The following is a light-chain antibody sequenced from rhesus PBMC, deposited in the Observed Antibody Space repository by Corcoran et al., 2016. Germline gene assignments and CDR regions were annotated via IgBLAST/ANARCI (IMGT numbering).Light chain of an antibody. J-gene: IGKJ1*01. CDR3: MQSTKDRT. CDR2: KGT. V-gene: IGKV2S2*01. CDR1: QSLLHSNGNTY. Sequence: DIVMTQTPLSLPVTPGEPASISCRSSQSLLHSNGNTYLDWSLQKPGQSPRLLIYKGTNRESGVPDRVSGSGVGTDFTLKISRVEPEDVGAYYCMQSTKDRTFGQGTKVEIK.